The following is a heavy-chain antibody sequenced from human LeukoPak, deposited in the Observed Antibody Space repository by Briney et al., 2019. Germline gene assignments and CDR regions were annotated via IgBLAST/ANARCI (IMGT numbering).Heavy chain of an antibody. J-gene: IGHJ5*02. CDR2: ISGSGDST. Sequence: GGSLRLSCAASGFTFSSSTMSWVRQAPGKGLEWVSSISGSGDSTWYADSVKGRFTISRDNSKNTLSLQMNSLRAEDTAVYYCARDPRNKGLDPWGQGTLVTVSS. CDR1: GFTFSSST. D-gene: IGHD1/OR15-1a*01. V-gene: IGHV3-23*01. CDR3: ARDPRNKGLDP.